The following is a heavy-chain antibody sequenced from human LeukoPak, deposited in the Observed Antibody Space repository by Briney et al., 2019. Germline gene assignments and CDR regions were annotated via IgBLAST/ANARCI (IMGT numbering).Heavy chain of an antibody. D-gene: IGHD2-2*01. V-gene: IGHV3-74*01. CDR3: AKDELGYCSSTSCPYYYYYYMDV. Sequence: GGSLRLSCAASGFTFSSYWMHWVRQAPGKGLVWVSRINSDGSSTSYADSVKGRFTISRDNSKNTLYLQMNSLRAEDTAVYYCAKDELGYCSSTSCPYYYYYYMDVWGKGTTVTVSS. J-gene: IGHJ6*03. CDR1: GFTFSSYW. CDR2: INSDGSST.